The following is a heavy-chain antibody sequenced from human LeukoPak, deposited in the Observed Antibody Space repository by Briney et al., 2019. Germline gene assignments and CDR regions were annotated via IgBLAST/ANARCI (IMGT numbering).Heavy chain of an antibody. CDR2: IYYSGST. CDR1: GGSISSRNYY. CDR3: ARDRERGSDY. J-gene: IGHJ4*02. D-gene: IGHD1-26*01. Sequence: SETLSLTCTVSGGSISSRNYYWGWIRQPPGKGLEWIGAIYYSGSTYYNPSLQSRVTISVDRSKNQFSLYLSSVTAADTAVCYCARDRERGSDYWGQGTLVTVSS. V-gene: IGHV4-39*07.